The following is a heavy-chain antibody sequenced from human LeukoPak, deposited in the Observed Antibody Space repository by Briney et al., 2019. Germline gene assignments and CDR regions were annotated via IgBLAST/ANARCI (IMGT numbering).Heavy chain of an antibody. V-gene: IGHV4-39*01. D-gene: IGHD3-9*01. CDR3: ARRYYDILTGYRTYYFDY. CDR2: IYYSGST. J-gene: IGHJ4*02. CDR1: GGPISSSSYY. Sequence: SETLSLTCTVSGGPISSSSYYWGWIRQPPGKGLEWIGSIYYSGSTYYNPSLKSRVTISVDTSKNQFSLKLSSVTAADTAVYYCARRYYDILTGYRTYYFDYWGQGTLVTVSS.